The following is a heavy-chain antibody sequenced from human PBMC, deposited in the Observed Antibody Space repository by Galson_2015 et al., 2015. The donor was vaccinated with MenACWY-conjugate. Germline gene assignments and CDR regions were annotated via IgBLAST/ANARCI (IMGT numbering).Heavy chain of an antibody. CDR2: INPGGSGT. D-gene: IGHD1-26*01. CDR3: AKTRGASFYFDS. CDR1: GFIFNTYW. Sequence: SLRLSCAASGFIFNTYWMHWVRQAPGKGLVWVSRINPGGSGTTYADSVKDRFTISRDNAKNTLYPQMNSLRPEDTAVFYCAKTRGASFYFDSWGQGTLVTVSS. V-gene: IGHV3-74*01. J-gene: IGHJ4*02.